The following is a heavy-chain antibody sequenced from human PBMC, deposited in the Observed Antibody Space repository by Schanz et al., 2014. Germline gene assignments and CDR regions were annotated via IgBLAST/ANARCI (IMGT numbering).Heavy chain of an antibody. Sequence: QVRLVQSGAEAREPGASVKVSCKATGYMFDTYGFAWVRQAPGQGLEWMGWIRTYNGHTRYGQKFQDRLSLTTDTDTATAHVELRSLRTDDTAVYYCARAPTRMNMFRGVTYFFDYWGQGTLVTVSS. CDR1: GYMFDTYG. D-gene: IGHD3-10*01. CDR3: ARAPTRMNMFRGVTYFFDY. J-gene: IGHJ4*02. V-gene: IGHV1-18*04. CDR2: IRTYNGHT.